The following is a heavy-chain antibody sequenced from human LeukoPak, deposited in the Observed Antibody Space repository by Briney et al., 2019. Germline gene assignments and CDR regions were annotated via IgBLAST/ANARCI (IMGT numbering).Heavy chain of an antibody. CDR1: GGSISSYY. CDR3: ARGGYSYGFKFDY. Sequence: SETLSLTCTVSGGSISSYYWSWLRQPPGKGLEWIGYIYYSGSTNYNTSLKSRVTISVDTSKNQFSLKLSSVTAADTAVYYCARGGYSYGFKFDYWGQGPWSPSPQ. CDR2: IYYSGST. D-gene: IGHD5-18*01. V-gene: IGHV4-59*01. J-gene: IGHJ4*02.